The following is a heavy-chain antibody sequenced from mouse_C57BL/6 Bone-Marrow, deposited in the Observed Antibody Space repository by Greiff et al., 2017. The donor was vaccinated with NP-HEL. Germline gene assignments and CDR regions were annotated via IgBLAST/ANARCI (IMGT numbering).Heavy chain of an antibody. D-gene: IGHD2-3*01. CDR3: ARERGLYDGYCSYYFDY. J-gene: IGHJ2*01. V-gene: IGHV1-82*01. CDR1: GYAFSSSW. CDR2: IYPGDGDT. Sequence: QVQLQQSGPELVKPGASVKISCKASGYAFSSSWMNWVKQRPGKGLEWIGRIYPGDGDTNYNGKFKGKATLTADKSSSTAYMQLSSLTSEDSAVYFCARERGLYDGYCSYYFDYWGQGTTLTVSS.